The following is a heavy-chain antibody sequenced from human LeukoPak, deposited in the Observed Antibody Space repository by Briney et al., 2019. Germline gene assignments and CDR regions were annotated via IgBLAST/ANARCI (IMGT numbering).Heavy chain of an antibody. J-gene: IGHJ4*02. V-gene: IGHV4-59*01. CDR3: ASGGFGELPSFDY. CDR1: GGSISSYY. CDR2: IYYSGST. D-gene: IGHD3-10*01. Sequence: SETLSLTCTVSGGSISSYYWSWIRQPTGKGLEWIGYIYYSGSTNYNPSLKSRVTISVDTSKNQFSLKLSSVTAADTAVYYCASGGFGELPSFDYWGQGTLVTVSS.